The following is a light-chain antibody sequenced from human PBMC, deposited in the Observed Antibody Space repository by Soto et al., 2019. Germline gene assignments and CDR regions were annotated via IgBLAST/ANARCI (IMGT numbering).Light chain of an antibody. CDR2: EHT. J-gene: IGLJ2*01. V-gene: IGLV6-57*04. Sequence: NFMLTQPHSVSESPGKTVTISCTRSSGSIGSNYVQWYQQRPGSAPTTVIYEHTQRPSGVPDRFSGSTDGSSNSASLTISGLQTEDEADYYCQSYESSSVVFGGGTQLTVL. CDR3: QSYESSSVV. CDR1: SGSIGSNY.